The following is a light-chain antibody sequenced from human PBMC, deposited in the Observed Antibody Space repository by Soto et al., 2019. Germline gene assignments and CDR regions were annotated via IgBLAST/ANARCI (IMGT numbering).Light chain of an antibody. CDR3: CSYAGSSTLDVV. CDR2: EGS. V-gene: IGLV2-23*01. Sequence: QSALTQPASVSGSPGQSITISCTGTISDVGSYNLVSWYQQHPGKAPKLMIYEGSKRPSGVSNRFSGSKSGNTASLTISGLQAEDEADYYCCSYAGSSTLDVVFGGGTKLTVL. J-gene: IGLJ2*01. CDR1: ISDVGSYNL.